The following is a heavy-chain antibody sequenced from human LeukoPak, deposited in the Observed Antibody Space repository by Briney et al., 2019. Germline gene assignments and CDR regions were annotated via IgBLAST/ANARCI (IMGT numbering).Heavy chain of an antibody. V-gene: IGHV4-34*01. D-gene: IGHD3-10*01. CDR3: ARRVTMVRGIIRNFYFYSYMDV. Sequence: SETLSLTCGVYGGSFIDYYWSWIRQSPGKGLEWMAEINDSGSINSNPSLKSRVTMSIDTSKRQFSLNLTSVTAADTAVYFCARRVTMVRGIIRNFYFYSYMDVWGKGTTVTVSS. CDR1: GGSFIDYY. J-gene: IGHJ6*03. CDR2: INDSGSI.